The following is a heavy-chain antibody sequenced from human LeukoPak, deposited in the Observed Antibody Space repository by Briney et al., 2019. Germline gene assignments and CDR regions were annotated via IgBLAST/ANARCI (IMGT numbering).Heavy chain of an antibody. CDR2: IWYDGSNK. D-gene: IGHD5-24*01. CDR3: AKDPVEMATTYNWFDP. Sequence: GGSLRLSCAASGFTFSSYGMHWVRQAPGKGLVWVAVIWYDGSNKYYADSVKGRFTISRDNSKNTLYLQMNSLRAEDTAVYYCAKDPVEMATTYNWFDPWGQGTLVTVSS. V-gene: IGHV3-33*06. J-gene: IGHJ5*02. CDR1: GFTFSSYG.